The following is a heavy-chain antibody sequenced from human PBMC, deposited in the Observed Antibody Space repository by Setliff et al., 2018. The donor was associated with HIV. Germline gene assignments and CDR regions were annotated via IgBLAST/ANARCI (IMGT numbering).Heavy chain of an antibody. J-gene: IGHJ4*02. V-gene: IGHV4-34*01. D-gene: IGHD3-22*01. Sequence: PSETLSLTCAVYGDSFIGYYWTWIRQSPGKGLEWIGEIDHSGNTNYNPSPKSRITISVDTSKNQFSLEMSSVTAADTAVYYCARDDYYDSTGYEGASFWGRGTLVTVSS. CDR3: ARDDYYDSTGYEGASF. CDR2: IDHSGNT. CDR1: GDSFIGYY.